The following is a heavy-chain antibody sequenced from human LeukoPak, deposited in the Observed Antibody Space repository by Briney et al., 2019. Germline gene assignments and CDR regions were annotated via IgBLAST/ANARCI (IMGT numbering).Heavy chain of an antibody. Sequence: TGGSLRLSCAASGFTFDDYAMHWVRQAPGKGLEWISGISWNSDSIGYGDSVKGRFTISRDNAKNSLYLQMNSLRAEDTALYYCAKDKGYSSSWVNYYYGMDVWGQGTTVTVSS. D-gene: IGHD6-13*01. CDR3: AKDKGYSSSWVNYYYGMDV. CDR2: ISWNSDSI. CDR1: GFTFDDYA. V-gene: IGHV3-9*01. J-gene: IGHJ6*02.